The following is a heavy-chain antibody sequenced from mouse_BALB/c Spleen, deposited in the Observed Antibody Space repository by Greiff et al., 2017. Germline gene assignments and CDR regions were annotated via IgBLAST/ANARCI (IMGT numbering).Heavy chain of an antibody. V-gene: IGHV1-69*02. Sequence: QVQLQQPGAELVRPGASVKLSCKASGYTFTSYWINWVKQRPGQGLEWIGNIYPSDSYTNYNQKFKDKATLTVDKSSSTAYMQLSSPTSEDSAVYYCTRRGLFYAMDNWGQGTSVTVSS. CDR1: GYTFTSYW. CDR2: IYPSDSYT. J-gene: IGHJ4*01. D-gene: IGHD3-3*01. CDR3: TRRGLFYAMDN.